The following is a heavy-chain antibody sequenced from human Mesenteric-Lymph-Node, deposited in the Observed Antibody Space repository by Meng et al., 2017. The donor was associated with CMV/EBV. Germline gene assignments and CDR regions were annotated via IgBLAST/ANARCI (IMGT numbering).Heavy chain of an antibody. CDR3: AKGGGYTPYCHFDV. CDR2: IYGGGTNT. J-gene: IGHJ2*01. CDR1: GFAFNIYA. Sequence: GGSLRLSCAASGFAFNIYAMGWVRQAPGKGLEWVSVIYGGGTNTYYGDSVKGRFTISRDNSMNTLSLQMNSLRAEDTAVYYCAKGGGYTPYCHFDVWGRGTLVTVSS. D-gene: IGHD6-13*01. V-gene: IGHV3-23*03.